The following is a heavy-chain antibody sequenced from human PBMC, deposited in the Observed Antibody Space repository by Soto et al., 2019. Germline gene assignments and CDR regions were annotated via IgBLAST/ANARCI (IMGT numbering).Heavy chain of an antibody. V-gene: IGHV4-31*03. J-gene: IGHJ4*02. CDR3: ASQASGCYPDY. CDR1: GGSISSGGYY. D-gene: IGHD6-19*01. CDR2: IFDSGTT. Sequence: QVQLQESGPGLVKPSQTLSLTCTVSGGSISSGGYYWSWLRQHPGKGLEWIGYIFDSGTTYYNPSLKSRVTISVDPSKSQCSLMLTSVTATDTAVYYCASQASGCYPDYWGQGTLVTVSS.